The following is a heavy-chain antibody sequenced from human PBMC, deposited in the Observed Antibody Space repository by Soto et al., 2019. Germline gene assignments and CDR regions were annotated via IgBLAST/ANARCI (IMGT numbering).Heavy chain of an antibody. V-gene: IGHV1-24*01. D-gene: IGHD6-19*01. Sequence: ASVKVSCKVSGYTLTGLSMHWVRQAPGKGLEWMGGFDPEDGETIYAQKFQGRVTMTEDTSTDTAYMELSSLRSEDTAVYYCATQDSSGWLGLWFESWGQGTRVTVAS. CDR3: ATQDSSGWLGLWFES. CDR2: FDPEDGET. J-gene: IGHJ5*01. CDR1: GYTLTGLS.